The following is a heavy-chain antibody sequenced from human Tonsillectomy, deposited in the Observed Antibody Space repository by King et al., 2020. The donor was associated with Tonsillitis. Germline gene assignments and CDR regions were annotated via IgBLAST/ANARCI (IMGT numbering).Heavy chain of an antibody. CDR1: GGSISSGGYY. CDR3: AVTDLHYDILTGYSSGAFDI. CDR2: IYYSGYT. Sequence: QLQESGPGLVKPSQTLSLTCTVSGGSISSGGYYWSWIRQHPGKGLEWIGYIYYSGYTYYNPSLKSRVTISVDTSKNQFSLKMSSVTAADTAVYYCAVTDLHYDILTGYSSGAFDIWGQGTMVTVSS. D-gene: IGHD3-9*01. V-gene: IGHV4-31*03. J-gene: IGHJ3*02.